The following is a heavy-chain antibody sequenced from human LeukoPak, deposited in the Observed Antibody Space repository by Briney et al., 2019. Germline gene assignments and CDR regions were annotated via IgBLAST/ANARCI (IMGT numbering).Heavy chain of an antibody. CDR1: GFTFSNAW. J-gene: IGHJ4*02. CDR3: TTDRVMSMVRGQLLLELPSSY. CDR2: IKSKTDGGTT. Sequence: GGSLRLSCAASGFTFSNAWMSWVRQAPGKGLEWVGRIKSKTDGGTTDYAAPVKGRFTISRDDSKNTLYLQMNSLKTEDTAVYYCTTDRVMSMVRGQLLLELPSSYWGQGTLVTVSS. D-gene: IGHD3-10*01. V-gene: IGHV3-15*01.